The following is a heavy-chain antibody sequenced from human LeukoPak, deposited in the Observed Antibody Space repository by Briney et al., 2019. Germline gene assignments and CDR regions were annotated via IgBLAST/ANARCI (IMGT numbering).Heavy chain of an antibody. V-gene: IGHV3-23*01. Sequence: GGSLRLSCAASGFTFSSYAMSWVRQAPGKGLEWVSAISGSGGSTYYADSVKGRFTISRDNSKNTLYLQMSSLRAEDTAVYYCAKAYSVLRFLEWLGYWGQGTLVTVSS. D-gene: IGHD3-3*01. CDR3: AKAYSVLRFLEWLGY. CDR2: ISGSGGST. CDR1: GFTFSSYA. J-gene: IGHJ4*02.